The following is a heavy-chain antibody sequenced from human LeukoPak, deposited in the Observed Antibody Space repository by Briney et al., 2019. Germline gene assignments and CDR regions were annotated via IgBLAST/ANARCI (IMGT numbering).Heavy chain of an antibody. Sequence: ASVKVSCKASGGTFSSYAISWVRQAPGQGLEWMGGIIPIFGTANYAQKFQGRVTITADESTSTAYMELSSLRSEDTAVYYCARSEGPSGGNAFDIWGQGTMVTVSS. D-gene: IGHD2-15*01. CDR1: GGTFSSYA. V-gene: IGHV1-69*13. CDR2: IIPIFGTA. CDR3: ARSEGPSGGNAFDI. J-gene: IGHJ3*02.